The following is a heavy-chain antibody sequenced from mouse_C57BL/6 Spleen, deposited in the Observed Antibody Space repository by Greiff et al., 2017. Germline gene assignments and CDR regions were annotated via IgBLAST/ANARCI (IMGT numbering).Heavy chain of an antibody. CDR1: GYTFTSYW. Sequence: QVQLQQPGAELVMPGASVKLSCKASGYTFTSYWMHWVKQRPGQGLEWIGEIDPSDSYTNYNQKFKGKSTLTVDKSSSTAYMQLSSLTSADSAVYYCATLLAWFAYWGQGTLVTVSA. CDR3: ATLLAWFAY. J-gene: IGHJ3*01. D-gene: IGHD1-1*01. V-gene: IGHV1-69*01. CDR2: IDPSDSYT.